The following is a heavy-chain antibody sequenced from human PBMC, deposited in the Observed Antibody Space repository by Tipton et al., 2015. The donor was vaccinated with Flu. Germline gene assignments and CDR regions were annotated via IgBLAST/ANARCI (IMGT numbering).Heavy chain of an antibody. V-gene: IGHV1-2*02. D-gene: IGHD2-15*01. CDR1: GYTFTAYY. CDR2: MNPNSGDT. Sequence: QVQLVQSGAEVKKPGASVKVSCKASGYTFTAYYIHWVRQAPGQGLEWMGWMNPNSGDTNYAQKFQGRVTMTRDTSISTAYMELSRLRSDDTALYYCARETYCSSGSCSNDYWGQGTLGTVSS. CDR3: ARETYCSSGSCSNDY. J-gene: IGHJ4*02.